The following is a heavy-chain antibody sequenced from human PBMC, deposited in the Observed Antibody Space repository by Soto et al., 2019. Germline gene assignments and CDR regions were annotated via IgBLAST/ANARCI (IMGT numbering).Heavy chain of an antibody. J-gene: IGHJ4*02. CDR2: ISGSGGST. CDR1: GFTFSSYA. Sequence: GGSLRLSCAASGFTFSSYAMSWVRQAPGKGLEWVSAISGSGGSTYYADSVKGRFTISRDNSKNTLYLQMNSLRAEDTAVYYCAKDRLRYSGTYNGFDYWGQGTLVTVSS. D-gene: IGHD5-12*01. CDR3: AKDRLRYSGTYNGFDY. V-gene: IGHV3-23*01.